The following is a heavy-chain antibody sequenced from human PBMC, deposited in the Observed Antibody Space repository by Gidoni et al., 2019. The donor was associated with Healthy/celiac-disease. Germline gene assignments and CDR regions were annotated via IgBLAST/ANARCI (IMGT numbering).Heavy chain of an antibody. V-gene: IGHV4-39*01. CDR1: GGSIRSSSYY. Sequence: QLQLQESGPGLVTPSETLSLTCTVSGGSIRSSSYYWGWLRQPPGKGLEWIGSIYYSGITYYNPSLKSRVTISVDTSKNQFSLKLSSVTAADTAVYYCARDGGTYYYDSSGYYRPYWYFDLWGRGTLVTVSS. D-gene: IGHD3-22*01. CDR2: IYYSGIT. CDR3: ARDGGTYYYDSSGYYRPYWYFDL. J-gene: IGHJ2*01.